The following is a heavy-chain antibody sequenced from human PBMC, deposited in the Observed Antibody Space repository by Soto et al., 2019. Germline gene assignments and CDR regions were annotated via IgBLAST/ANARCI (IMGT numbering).Heavy chain of an antibody. V-gene: IGHV1-69*08. J-gene: IGHJ5*02. Sequence: QVQLVQSGAEVKKPGSSVKVSCKASGGTFSSYTISWVRQAPGQGLEWMGRIIPILGIANYAQKFQGRVTITADKSTSTAYMELSSLRSEDTAVYYCARDICSGGSCSSDWFDPWGQGTLVTVSS. CDR1: GGTFSSYT. D-gene: IGHD2-15*01. CDR3: ARDICSGGSCSSDWFDP. CDR2: IIPILGIA.